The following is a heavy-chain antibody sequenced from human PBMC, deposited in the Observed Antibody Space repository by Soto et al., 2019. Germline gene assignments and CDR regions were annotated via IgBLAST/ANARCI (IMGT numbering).Heavy chain of an antibody. CDR3: ASGDGYNYDY. Sequence: QVQLVQSGAEVKKPGSSVKVSCKASGGTFSSYTISWVRPAPGQGLEWMGRIIPILGIANNAQKFQGRFTITADKSTSTAYMELSSLRSEDTAVYYCASGDGYNYDYWGQGTLVSVSS. J-gene: IGHJ4*02. D-gene: IGHD5-12*01. CDR1: GGTFSSYT. V-gene: IGHV1-69*02. CDR2: IIPILGIA.